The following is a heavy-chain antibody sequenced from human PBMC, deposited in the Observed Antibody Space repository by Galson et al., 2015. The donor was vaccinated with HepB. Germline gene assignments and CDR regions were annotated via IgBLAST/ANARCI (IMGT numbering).Heavy chain of an antibody. CDR2: ISGSGGST. D-gene: IGHD6-13*01. J-gene: IGHJ4*02. CDR3: AKGRVVSSWCYIGRH. V-gene: IGHV3-23*01. Sequence: SLRLSCAASGFTFSSYAMNWVRQAPGKGLEWVSTISGSGGSTYYADSVKGRFTISRDNSKNTLFLQMNSLRAEDTAIYYCAKGRVVSSWCYIGRHWGQGTLVTVSS. CDR1: GFTFSSYA.